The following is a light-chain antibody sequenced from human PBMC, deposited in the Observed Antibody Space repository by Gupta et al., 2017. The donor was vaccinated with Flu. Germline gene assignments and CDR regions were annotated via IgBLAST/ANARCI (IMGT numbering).Light chain of an antibody. CDR1: QSVSNNY. CDR3: QQFGSSLYT. CDR2: GAS. V-gene: IGKV3-20*01. J-gene: IGKJ2*01. Sequence: ERATLSCRASQSVSNNYLAWYQQKPGQAPRHLIYGASSRATGIPDRFSGSGSGTDFTLTITRLEPEDFAVYYCQQFGSSLYTFGQGTKLEIK.